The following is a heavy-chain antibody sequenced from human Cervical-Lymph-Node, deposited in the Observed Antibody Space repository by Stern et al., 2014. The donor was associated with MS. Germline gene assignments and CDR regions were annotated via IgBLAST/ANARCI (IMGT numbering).Heavy chain of an antibody. Sequence: MQLVESGSELKKPGASVKVSCTGHGYRFTSYGMNWVRQAPGQGFEWMGRINTNTGNPTYAQDFTGRFVFSLDTSVSTAYLEITSLKAEDTAVYYCLSDYNWGQGTLVTVSS. V-gene: IGHV7-4-1*02. CDR3: LSDYN. J-gene: IGHJ4*02. D-gene: IGHD5-24*01. CDR2: INTNTGNP. CDR1: GYRFTSYG.